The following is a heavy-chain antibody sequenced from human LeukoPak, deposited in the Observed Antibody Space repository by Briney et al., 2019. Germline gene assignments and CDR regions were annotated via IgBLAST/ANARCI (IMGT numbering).Heavy chain of an antibody. CDR3: ARFLNGVFDY. V-gene: IGHV4-61*02. CDR2: IYTSGST. CDR1: GGFISSSNYY. Sequence: SETLSLTCTVSGGFISSSNYYWSWIRQPAGKGLEWIGRIYTSGSTNSNPSLKSRVTISVDTSKNQFSLKLSSVTAADTAVYYCARFLNGVFDYWGQGTLVTVSS. J-gene: IGHJ4*02. D-gene: IGHD3-10*01.